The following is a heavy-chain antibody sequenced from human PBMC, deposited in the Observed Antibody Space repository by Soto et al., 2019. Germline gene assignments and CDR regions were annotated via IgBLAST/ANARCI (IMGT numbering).Heavy chain of an antibody. CDR1: GGPFSGYY. CDR3: ARGDSTFDY. CDR2: INHSGST. J-gene: IGHJ4*02. V-gene: IGHV4-34*01. Sequence: SETLSLTCAVYGGPFSGYYWSWIRQPPGKGLEWIGEINHSGSTNYNPSLKSRVTISVDTSKNQFSLKLSSVTAADTAVYYCARGDSTFDYWGPGTRVTVYS.